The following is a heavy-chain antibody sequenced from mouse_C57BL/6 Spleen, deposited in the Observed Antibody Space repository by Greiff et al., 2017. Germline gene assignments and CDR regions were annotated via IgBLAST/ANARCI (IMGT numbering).Heavy chain of an antibody. CDR1: GYAFSSSW. CDR3: ARSATMVTTPFAY. V-gene: IGHV1-82*01. J-gene: IGHJ3*01. CDR2: LYPGDGDT. D-gene: IGHD2-2*01. Sequence: QVQLQQSGPELVKPGASVKISCKASGYAFSSSWMNWVKQRPGKGLEWIGRLYPGDGDTNYNGKFKGKATLTADKSSSTAYMQLSSLTSEDSAVYFCARSATMVTTPFAYWGQGTLVTVSA.